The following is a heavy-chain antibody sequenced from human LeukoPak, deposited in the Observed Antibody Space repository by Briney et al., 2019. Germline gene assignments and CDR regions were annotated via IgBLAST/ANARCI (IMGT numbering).Heavy chain of an antibody. Sequence: KSGGSLRLSCTASGFTFGDYAMSWFRQAPGRGLEWVGCIRSKPFGGKTEYAGSVKGRFTMSRCNAKNTLYLQMNSLRAEDTAVYYCARDDSSIYYPPDYWGQGTLVTVSS. V-gene: IGHV3-49*05. CDR2: IRSKPFGGKT. CDR3: ARDDSSIYYPPDY. D-gene: IGHD3-22*01. CDR1: GFTFGDYA. J-gene: IGHJ4*02.